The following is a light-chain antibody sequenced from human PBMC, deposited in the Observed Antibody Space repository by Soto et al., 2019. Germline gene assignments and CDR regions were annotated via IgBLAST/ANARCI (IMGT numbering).Light chain of an antibody. V-gene: IGKV3-20*01. CDR3: QQYGSPPST. CDR1: QSVSSSY. Sequence: EIVLTQSPGTRSLSPGERATLSCRASQSVSSSYLAWYQQKPGQAPRLLIYGASSRATGIPDRFSGSGSGTDFTLTISRLEPEDFAVYYCQQYGSPPSTFGGGTKVEIK. CDR2: GAS. J-gene: IGKJ4*01.